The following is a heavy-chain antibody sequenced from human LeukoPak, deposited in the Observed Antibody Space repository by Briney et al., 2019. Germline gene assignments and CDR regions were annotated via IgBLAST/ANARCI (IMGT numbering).Heavy chain of an antibody. Sequence: GASVKVSCKASGGTFSSYAISWVRQAPGQGLEWMGGIIPIFGTANYAQKFQGRVTITTDESTSTAYMELSSLGSEDTAVYYCARARGYSGYDFVHWGQGTLVTVSS. CDR2: IIPIFGTA. V-gene: IGHV1-69*05. J-gene: IGHJ4*02. D-gene: IGHD5-12*01. CDR3: ARARGYSGYDFVH. CDR1: GGTFSSYA.